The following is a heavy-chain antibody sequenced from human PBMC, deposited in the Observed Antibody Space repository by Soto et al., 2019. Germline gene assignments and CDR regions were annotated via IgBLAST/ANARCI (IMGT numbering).Heavy chain of an antibody. CDR1: GFTFSSYG. CDR2: IWYDGSNK. CDR3: ARDLGQRSTSCYFSETCYYYYGMDV. V-gene: IGHV3-33*01. D-gene: IGHD2-2*01. Sequence: GGSLRLSCAASGFTFSSYGMHWVRQAPGKGLEWVAVIWYDGSNKYYADSVKGRFTISRDNSKNTLYLQMNSLRAEDTAVYYCARDLGQRSTSCYFSETCYYYYGMDVWGQGTTVTVSS. J-gene: IGHJ6*02.